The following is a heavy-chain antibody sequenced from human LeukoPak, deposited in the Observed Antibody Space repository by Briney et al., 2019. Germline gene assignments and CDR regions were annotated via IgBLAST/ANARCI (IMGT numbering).Heavy chain of an antibody. CDR3: AKGTTFGGVIVTPYFDY. D-gene: IGHD3-16*02. CDR1: GFTFSSYA. J-gene: IGHJ4*02. V-gene: IGHV3-23*01. Sequence: GGCLRLSCAASGFTFSSYAMSWVRQAPGKGLEWVSAISGSGGSTYYADSVKGRFTISRDNSKNTLYLQMNSLRAEDTAVYYCAKGTTFGGVIVTPYFDYWGQGTLVTVSS. CDR2: ISGSGGST.